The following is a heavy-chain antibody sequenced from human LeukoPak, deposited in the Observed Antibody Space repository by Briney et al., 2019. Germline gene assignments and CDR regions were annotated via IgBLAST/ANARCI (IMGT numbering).Heavy chain of an antibody. Sequence: SETLSLTCTVSGGSISSYYWSWIRQPPGKGLEWIGYIYYSGSTNYNPSLKSRVTISVDTSKNQFSLKLSSVTAADTAVYYCARGEYSSSWFDYWGQGTLVTVSS. CDR3: ARGEYSSSWFDY. J-gene: IGHJ4*02. CDR1: GGSISSYY. V-gene: IGHV4-59*01. D-gene: IGHD6-13*01. CDR2: IYYSGST.